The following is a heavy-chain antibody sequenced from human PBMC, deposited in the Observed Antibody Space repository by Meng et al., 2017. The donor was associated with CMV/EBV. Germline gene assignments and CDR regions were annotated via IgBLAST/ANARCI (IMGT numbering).Heavy chain of an antibody. CDR1: GGSINSNNYY. V-gene: IGHV4-39*01. Sequence: SETLSLTCTVSGGSINSNNYYWGWIRQPPGKGLEWIGSISYSGSTYYNPSLKSRVTMSVDTSRTRFSLKLSSVTAADTAVYYCARHSPLGYYYGLDVWGQGTTVTVSS. D-gene: IGHD6-13*01. J-gene: IGHJ6*02. CDR3: ARHSPLGYYYGLDV. CDR2: ISYSGST.